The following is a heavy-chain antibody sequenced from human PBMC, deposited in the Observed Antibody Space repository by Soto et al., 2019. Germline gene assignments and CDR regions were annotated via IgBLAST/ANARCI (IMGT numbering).Heavy chain of an antibody. CDR1: GFTFSSYG. CDR2: ISYDGSNK. Sequence: PGGSLRLSCAASGFTFSSYGMHWVRQAPGKGLEWVAVISYDGSNKYYADSVKGRFTISRDNSKNTLYLQMNSLRAEDTAVYYCAKEVQYYYDSSPPIWGQGTLVTVS. D-gene: IGHD3-22*01. V-gene: IGHV3-30*18. CDR3: AKEVQYYYDSSPPI. J-gene: IGHJ4*02.